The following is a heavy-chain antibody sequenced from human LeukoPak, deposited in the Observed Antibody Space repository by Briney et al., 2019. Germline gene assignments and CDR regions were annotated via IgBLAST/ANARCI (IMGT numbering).Heavy chain of an antibody. CDR2: ISGSGGST. D-gene: IGHD2-8*02. V-gene: IGHV3-23*01. J-gene: IGHJ3*02. CDR1: GFTFSSYA. Sequence: PGGSLRLSCAAPGFTFSSYAMSWVRQAPGKGLEWVSAISGSGGSTYYADSVKGRFTISRDNSKNTLYLQMNSLRAEDTAVYYCAKAAHIVLVVYAIPADDAFDIWGQGTMVTVSS. CDR3: AKAAHIVLVVYAIPADDAFDI.